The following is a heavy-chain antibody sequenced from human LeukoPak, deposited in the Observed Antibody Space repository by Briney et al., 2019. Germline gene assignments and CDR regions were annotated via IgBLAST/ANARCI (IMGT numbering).Heavy chain of an antibody. J-gene: IGHJ4*02. D-gene: IGHD3-9*01. CDR1: GFTVSSNY. V-gene: IGHV3-53*01. CDR3: ARLTTLRYFDWLSPGFDY. Sequence: GGSLRLSCAASGFTVSSNYMSWVRQAPGKGLEWVSVIYSGGSTYYADSVKGRFTISRDNSKNTLYLQMNSLRAEDTAVYYCARLTTLRYFDWLSPGFDYWGQGTLVTVSS. CDR2: IYSGGST.